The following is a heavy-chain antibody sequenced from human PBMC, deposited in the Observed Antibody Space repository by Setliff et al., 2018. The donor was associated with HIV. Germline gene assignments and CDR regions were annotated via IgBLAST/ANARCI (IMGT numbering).Heavy chain of an antibody. D-gene: IGHD5-12*01. CDR3: ARGGLATGAFDI. CDR2: INPNSGGT. CDR1: GYTSIGDY. J-gene: IGHJ3*02. V-gene: IGHV1-2*02. Sequence: ASVKVSCKASGYTSIGDYMHWVRQAPGQGLEWMGWINPNSGGTNFAQKFQGRVTMTRDTSISTAHMELSRLRSDDTAVYYCARGGLATGAFDIWGQGTMVTV.